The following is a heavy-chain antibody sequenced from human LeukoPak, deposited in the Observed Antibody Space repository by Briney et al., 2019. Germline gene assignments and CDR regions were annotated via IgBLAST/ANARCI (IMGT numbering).Heavy chain of an antibody. J-gene: IGHJ4*02. CDR2: IYPGDSDT. V-gene: IGHV5-51*01. Sequence: GESLKIPCRGSGYSFIHYWIGWVRQMPGKGLEWMGIIYPGDSDTRYSPSFQGQVTISADKSINTAYLQWSSLKASDTAMYYCARQDGSGLYYFDYWGQGTLVTVSS. CDR1: GYSFIHYW. CDR3: ARQDGSGLYYFDY. D-gene: IGHD3-10*01.